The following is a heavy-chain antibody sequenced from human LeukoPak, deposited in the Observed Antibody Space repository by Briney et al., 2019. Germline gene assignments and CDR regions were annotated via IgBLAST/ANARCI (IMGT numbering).Heavy chain of an antibody. V-gene: IGHV3-20*04. D-gene: IGHD1-1*01. Sequence: GGXXXXXCAASAFTFDDYGMSWVRQAPGKGLEWGSGINWNGGSTVYADSVKGRFTISRDNAKNSLYLQMNSLRAEDTALYYWARAGTTLRYYYYYYMDVWGKGTTVTVSS. CDR1: AFTFDDYG. CDR2: INWNGGST. J-gene: IGHJ6*03. CDR3: ARAGTTLRYYYYYYMDV.